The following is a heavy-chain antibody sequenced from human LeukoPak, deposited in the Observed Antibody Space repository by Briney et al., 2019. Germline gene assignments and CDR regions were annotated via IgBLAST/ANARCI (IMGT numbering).Heavy chain of an antibody. CDR2: ISGGGDST. CDR3: ANSGGWYAAGPRILVFDI. Sequence: QSGGSLRLSCEASGFTFSSYAMAWVRQAPGEGLEWVSAISGGGDSTYYADSVKGRFTISRDNAKNTLYLQMNSLRAEDTAAYYCANSGGWYAAGPRILVFDIGGQATM. V-gene: IGHV3-23*01. CDR1: GFTFSSYA. J-gene: IGHJ3*02. D-gene: IGHD6-19*01.